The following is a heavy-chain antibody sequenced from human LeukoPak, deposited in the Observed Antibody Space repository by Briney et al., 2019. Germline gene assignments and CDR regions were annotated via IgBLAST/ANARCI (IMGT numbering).Heavy chain of an antibody. Sequence: PGGSLRLSCAASGFTFSSYWMSWVRQAPGKWLEWVANIKQDGSEKYYVDSVKGRFTISRDNAKNSLYLQMNSLRAEDTAVYYCARSDILTGYYRGGPWFDPWGQGTLVTVSS. J-gene: IGHJ5*02. D-gene: IGHD3-9*01. CDR3: ARSDILTGYYRGGPWFDP. CDR2: IKQDGSEK. V-gene: IGHV3-7*03. CDR1: GFTFSSYW.